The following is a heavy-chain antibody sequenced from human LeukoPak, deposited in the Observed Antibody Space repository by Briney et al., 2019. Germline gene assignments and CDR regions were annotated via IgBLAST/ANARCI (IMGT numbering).Heavy chain of an antibody. CDR1: GFTFSSYA. CDR3: AKSGHTSAWVYFQH. D-gene: IGHD6-19*01. CDR2: ISGSGGST. Sequence: LSGGSLRLSCAASGFTFSSYAMSWVRQAPGKGLEWVSAISGSGGSTYHADSVKGRFTISRDNSKNTLYLQMNSLRAEDTAVYYCAKSGHTSAWVYFQHWGQGTLVTVSS. V-gene: IGHV3-23*01. J-gene: IGHJ1*01.